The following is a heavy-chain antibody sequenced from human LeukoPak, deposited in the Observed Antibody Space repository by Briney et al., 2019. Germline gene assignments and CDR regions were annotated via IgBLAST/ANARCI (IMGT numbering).Heavy chain of an antibody. CDR1: EFPVTSSF. CDR2: IYTTGTT. CDR3: ARGRNDFFEY. V-gene: IGHV3-53*01. J-gene: IGHJ4*02. Sequence: RGSLRLSCAVSEFPVTSSFMSWVRQAPGKVLEWVSLIYTTGTTFYADSVRGRFTISRDKSKNTLFLQMNTLRAEDTAIYYCARGRNDFFEYWGQGTLVTVSS.